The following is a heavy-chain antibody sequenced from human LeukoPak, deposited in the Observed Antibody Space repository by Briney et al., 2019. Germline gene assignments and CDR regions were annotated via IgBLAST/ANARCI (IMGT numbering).Heavy chain of an antibody. Sequence: ASVKVSCKASGYTFTGYYMHWVRQAPGQGLEWMGWINPNSGGTNYAQKFQGRVTMTRDTSISTAHMELSRLRSDDTAVYYCARGERDIVVVPAAGGSYFDYWGEGTLVTVSS. CDR1: GYTFTGYY. D-gene: IGHD2-2*01. CDR3: ARGERDIVVVPAAGGSYFDY. V-gene: IGHV1-2*02. CDR2: INPNSGGT. J-gene: IGHJ4*02.